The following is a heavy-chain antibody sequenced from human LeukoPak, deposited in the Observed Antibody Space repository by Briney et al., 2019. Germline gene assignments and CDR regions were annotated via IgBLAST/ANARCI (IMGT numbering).Heavy chain of an antibody. V-gene: IGHV4-59*01. CDR1: GGFINDYY. Sequence: SETLSLTCTVSGGFINDYYWSWIRQAPGKGLEWIGYIYYSGNTNTYNPSLKSRATISLYTSRKYFSLELRSVTAADTAVYYCARGGSYGAYLDYWGQGALVIVSS. CDR2: IYYSGNT. J-gene: IGHJ4*02. CDR3: ARGGSYGAYLDY. D-gene: IGHD1-26*01.